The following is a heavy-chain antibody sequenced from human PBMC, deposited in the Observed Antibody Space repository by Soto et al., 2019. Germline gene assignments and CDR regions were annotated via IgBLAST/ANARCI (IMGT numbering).Heavy chain of an antibody. D-gene: IGHD6-13*01. CDR1: GYSFTIYW. CDR2: IYPGDSDT. CDR3: ARLSKXGSSWYFDYYYYYGMDV. V-gene: IGHV5-51*01. Sequence: GESLKISCKGSGYSFTIYWIGWVRQMPGKGLEWMGIIYPGDSDTRYSPSFQGQVTISADKSISTAYLQWSSLKASDTAMYYCARLSKXGSSWYFDYYYYYGMDVWGQGTTVTVSS. J-gene: IGHJ6*02.